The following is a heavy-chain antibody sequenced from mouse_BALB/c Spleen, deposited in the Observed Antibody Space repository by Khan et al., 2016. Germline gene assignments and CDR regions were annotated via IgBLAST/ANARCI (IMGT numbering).Heavy chain of an antibody. CDR2: IDPENGDT. CDR1: GFNIKDYY. J-gene: IGHJ4*01. V-gene: IGHV14-4*02. D-gene: IGHD2-1*01. CDR3: NAGYGNYEALDY. Sequence: EVQLQQSGAELVRSWALVKLSCTSSGFNIKDYYIHWVRQRPEQGLEWIGWIDPENGDTEYAPKFQGKATMTAHTSSNTAYLHLSSLTSEDTAVYYGNAGYGNYEALDYGGQGTSVTVSS.